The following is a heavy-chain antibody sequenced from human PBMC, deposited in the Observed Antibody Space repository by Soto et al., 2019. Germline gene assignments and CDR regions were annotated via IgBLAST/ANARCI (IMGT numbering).Heavy chain of an antibody. J-gene: IGHJ6*02. CDR1: GFSFSTFT. Sequence: EVQLVESGGGLVKPGGSLRLSCAASGFSFSTFTMNWVRQAPGKGLEWVSSIDTSSTYIYYADSVTGRFTISRDNAKKSVYLQMHSLRAEDTAVYYCARETGSYNWTDGRMDVWGQGTTVTVSS. CDR3: ARETGSYNWTDGRMDV. CDR2: IDTSSTYI. V-gene: IGHV3-21*02. D-gene: IGHD1-20*01.